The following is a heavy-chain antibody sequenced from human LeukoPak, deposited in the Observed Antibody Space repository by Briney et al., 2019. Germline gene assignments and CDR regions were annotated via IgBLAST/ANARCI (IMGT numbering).Heavy chain of an antibody. CDR1: GFTFRSYW. Sequence: GGSLRLSCAASGFTFRSYWMSWVRQAPGKGLEWVANIKQDGSEKYYVDSVKGRFTISRDNAKNSLCLQMNNLRAEDTAVYYCARLYEVTGILYYTTAGTFDIWGQGTMVTVSS. D-gene: IGHD2-8*01. J-gene: IGHJ3*02. V-gene: IGHV3-7*01. CDR3: ARLYEVTGILYYTTAGTFDI. CDR2: IKQDGSEK.